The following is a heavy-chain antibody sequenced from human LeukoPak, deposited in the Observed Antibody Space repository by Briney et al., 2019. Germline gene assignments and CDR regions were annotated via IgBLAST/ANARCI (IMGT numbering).Heavy chain of an antibody. D-gene: IGHD4-23*01. Sequence: SETLSLTCTVSGYSISSGYYWVWIRQPPGKGLEWIGSIYHSGSTYYNPSLRSRVTISLDTSTNQFSLKLSPVTAADTAVYYCARVGIDYSGNIIKYYFDYWGQGTLVTVSS. CDR3: ARVGIDYSGNIIKYYFDY. J-gene: IGHJ4*02. CDR1: GYSISSGYY. CDR2: IYHSGST. V-gene: IGHV4-38-2*02.